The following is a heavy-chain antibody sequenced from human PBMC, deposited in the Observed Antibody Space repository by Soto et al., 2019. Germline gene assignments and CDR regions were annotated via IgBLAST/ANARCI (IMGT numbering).Heavy chain of an antibody. V-gene: IGHV3-33*01. Sequence: QVQLVESGGGVVQPGRSLRLSCAASGFTFSSYGMHWVRQAPGKGLEWVAVIWYDGSNKYYADSVKGRFTISRDNSKNTLFLQMNSLRAEDTAVYYCARDREDILTDDAFDIWGQGTMVTVSS. CDR3: ARDREDILTDDAFDI. CDR1: GFTFSSYG. J-gene: IGHJ3*02. CDR2: IWYDGSNK. D-gene: IGHD3-9*01.